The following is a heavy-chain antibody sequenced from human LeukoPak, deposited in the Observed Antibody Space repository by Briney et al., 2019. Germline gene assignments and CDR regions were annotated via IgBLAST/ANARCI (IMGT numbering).Heavy chain of an antibody. CDR3: ASVLLAAGSPYFDY. J-gene: IGHJ4*02. Sequence: GAPLKISSKGSGYRFTSYWIGWGRRMPGKGLEWMGIIYPGDSDTRYSPSFQGQVTISADKSIGTASLQWSSLKASDTAMYYCASVLLAAGSPYFDYWGQGTLVTVSS. CDR1: GYRFTSYW. D-gene: IGHD6-13*01. V-gene: IGHV5-51*01. CDR2: IYPGDSDT.